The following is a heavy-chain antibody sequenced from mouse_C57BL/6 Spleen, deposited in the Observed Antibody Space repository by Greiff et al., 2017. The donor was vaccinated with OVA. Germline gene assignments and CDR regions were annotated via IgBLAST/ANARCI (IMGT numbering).Heavy chain of an antibody. CDR2: FYPGSGSI. J-gene: IGHJ3*01. CDR3: ARHEDGGYDYDGGPWFAY. CDR1: GYTFTEYT. V-gene: IGHV1-62-2*01. D-gene: IGHD2-4*01. Sequence: VMLVESGAELVKPGASVKLSCKASGYTFTEYTIHWVKQRSGQGLEWIGWFYPGSGSIKYNEKFKDKATLTADKSSSTVYMELSRLTSEDSAVYFCARHEDGGYDYDGGPWFAYLGQGTLVTVSA.